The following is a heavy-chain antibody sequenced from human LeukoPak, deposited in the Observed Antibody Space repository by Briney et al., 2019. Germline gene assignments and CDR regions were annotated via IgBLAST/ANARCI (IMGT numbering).Heavy chain of an antibody. CDR3: AREVDSYDPEDAFDI. Sequence: PGGSLRLSCAASGFTFSTYWMNWFRQTPGKGLEWVAKIKADGGEKDHVASVKGRFTISRDNAKNSLYLQMNSLRAEDTAVYYCAREVDSYDPEDAFDIWGQGTMVTVSS. D-gene: IGHD5-18*01. V-gene: IGHV3-7*01. J-gene: IGHJ3*02. CDR2: IKADGGEK. CDR1: GFTFSTYW.